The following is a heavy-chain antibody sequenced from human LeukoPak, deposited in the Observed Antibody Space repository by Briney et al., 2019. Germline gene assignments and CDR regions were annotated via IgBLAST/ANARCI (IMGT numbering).Heavy chain of an antibody. CDR3: ARRLGRKFGERFYYYHYMVV. D-gene: IGHD3-10*01. V-gene: IGHV4-34*01. J-gene: IGHJ6*03. CDR2: INHSGST. CDR1: GGSFSGYS. Sequence: SETLSLTCAVYGGSFSGYSWSWIRQPPGKGLEWIGEINHSGSTNYNTSPKSRVTISGNKPKNQFSLKLGSVTAADTAVYFCARRLGRKFGERFYYYHYMVVWGKGTTVTICS.